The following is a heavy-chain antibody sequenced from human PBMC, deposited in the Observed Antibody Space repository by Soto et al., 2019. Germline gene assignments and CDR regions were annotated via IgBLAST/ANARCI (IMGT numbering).Heavy chain of an antibody. V-gene: IGHV4-59*02. CDR3: ARWGSAVTTAFDI. D-gene: IGHD4-17*01. CDR1: GGSVTSYY. Sequence: PSETLSLTCTVSGGSVTSYYWSWIRQPPGKGLEWIGYIYHSGSTNYNPSLKSRVTISIDTSTNHFSLKLSSVIAADTAVYYCARWGSAVTTAFDIRGQGTMVTVSS. J-gene: IGHJ3*02. CDR2: IYHSGST.